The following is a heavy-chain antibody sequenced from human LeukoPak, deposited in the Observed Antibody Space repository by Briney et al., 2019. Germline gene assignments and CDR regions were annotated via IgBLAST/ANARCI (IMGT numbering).Heavy chain of an antibody. Sequence: GSLRLSCAASGFTFSSYEMNWVRQAPGKGLEWIGYIYYTGSTSYNPSLRSRVTMSADTSKNQFSLKLSSMTAADTAVYYCASRKLGNDYWGQGTLVTVSS. V-gene: IGHV4-59*01. D-gene: IGHD7-27*01. J-gene: IGHJ4*02. CDR1: GFTFSSYE. CDR3: ASRKLGNDY. CDR2: IYYTGST.